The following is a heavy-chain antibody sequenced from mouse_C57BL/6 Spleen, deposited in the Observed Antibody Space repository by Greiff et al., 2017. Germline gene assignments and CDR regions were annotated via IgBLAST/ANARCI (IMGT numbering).Heavy chain of an antibody. CDR1: GYTFTGYW. D-gene: IGHD2-4*01. V-gene: IGHV1-9*01. CDR2: ILPGSGST. Sequence: VHLVESGAELMKPGASVKLSCTATGYTFTGYWIEWVKQRPGHGLEWIGEILPGSGSTNYNEKFKGKATFTADTSSNTAYMQLSSLPTEDSAIYYCAVGDYDDGGLYFDYWGQGTTLTVSS. CDR3: AVGDYDDGGLYFDY. J-gene: IGHJ2*01.